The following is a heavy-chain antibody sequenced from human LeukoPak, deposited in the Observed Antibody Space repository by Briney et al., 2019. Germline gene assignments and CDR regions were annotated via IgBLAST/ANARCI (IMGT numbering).Heavy chain of an antibody. CDR3: ARRRRIAAAVYYFDY. D-gene: IGHD6-13*01. J-gene: IGHJ4*02. Sequence: PSETLSLTCTVSGGSISSYYWSWIRQPPGKGLEWIGSIYHSGSTYYNPSLKSRVTISVDTSKNQFSLKLSSVTAADTAVYHCARRRRIAAAVYYFDYWGQGTLVTVSS. CDR1: GGSISSYY. CDR2: IYHSGST. V-gene: IGHV4-59*08.